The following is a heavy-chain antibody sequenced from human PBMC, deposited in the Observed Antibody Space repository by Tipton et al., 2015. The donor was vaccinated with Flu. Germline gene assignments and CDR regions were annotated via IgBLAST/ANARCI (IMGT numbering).Heavy chain of an antibody. CDR1: GGSISPYY. J-gene: IGHJ3*01. CDR3: ARASAPVRGSYQGGGFDV. CDR2: VSDTGTT. V-gene: IGHV4-59*01. Sequence: TLSLTCTVSGGSISPYYWNWIRQPPGKGLGWIGYYVSDTGTTDYNPSLRSRVAISEDTSTNQFFLKLSSVTAADTAVYYCARASAPVRGSYQGGGFDVWGQGTVVTVSS. D-gene: IGHD1-26*01.